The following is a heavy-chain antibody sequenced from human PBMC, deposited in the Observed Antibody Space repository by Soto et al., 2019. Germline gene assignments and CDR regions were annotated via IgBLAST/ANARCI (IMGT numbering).Heavy chain of an antibody. CDR3: ARLGVRNVRVKIRPGNWFDP. J-gene: IGHJ5*02. CDR1: GGSISSSSYY. D-gene: IGHD3-10*01. Sequence: QLQLQESGPGLVKPSETLSLTCTVSGGSISSSSYYWGWIRQPPGKGLEWIGGIYYSGRTYYNPSPKRRVTISVDTSKHQFSLKLSSVTAADTAVYYCARLGVRNVRVKIRPGNWFDPWGQGTLVTVSS. CDR2: IYYSGRT. V-gene: IGHV4-39*01.